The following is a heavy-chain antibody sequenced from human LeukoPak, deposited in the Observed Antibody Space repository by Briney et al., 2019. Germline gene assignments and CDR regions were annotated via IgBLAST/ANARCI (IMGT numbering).Heavy chain of an antibody. D-gene: IGHD5-12*01. CDR3: ARDSDGYSGCDY. Sequence: GGSLRLSCAASGFTVSSNYMSWVRQAPGKGLEWVSVIYSGGSTYCADSVKGRFTISRDISKDTLYLQMNSLRAEDTAVYYCARDSDGYSGCDYWGQGTLVTVSS. J-gene: IGHJ4*02. CDR2: IYSGGST. CDR1: GFTVSSNY. V-gene: IGHV3-53*01.